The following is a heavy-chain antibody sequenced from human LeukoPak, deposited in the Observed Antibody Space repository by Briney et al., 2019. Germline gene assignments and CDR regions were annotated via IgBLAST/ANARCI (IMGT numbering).Heavy chain of an antibody. J-gene: IGHJ4*02. CDR1: GFTVSSNN. D-gene: IGHD3-10*01. CDR3: AIDLAFYGSGKQNY. V-gene: IGHV3-66*01. CDR2: IYSGGRT. Sequence: GGSLRLSCAASGFTVSSNNMRWVSQAPGEGLECVSVIYSGGRTPYADSVKGSFTLSRDTSQNTSYLQMYSLRAQDTAVYYRAIDLAFYGSGKQNYWGQGTLVTVSS.